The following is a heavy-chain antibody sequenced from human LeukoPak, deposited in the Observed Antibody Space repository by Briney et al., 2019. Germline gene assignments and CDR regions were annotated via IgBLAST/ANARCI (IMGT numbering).Heavy chain of an antibody. CDR1: RFTFSSYT. J-gene: IGHJ4*02. V-gene: IGHV3-21*01. CDR3: ARGYSGVAIRTYFDS. D-gene: IGHD3-3*01. Sequence: GSLRLSCEASRFTFSSYTMNWVRQAPGKGLEWVSSISSDTSYIYYADSVSGRFTISRDDANKSVYLQMNSLRADDTAVYYCARGYSGVAIRTYFDSWSQGTLVTVSS. CDR2: ISSDTSYI.